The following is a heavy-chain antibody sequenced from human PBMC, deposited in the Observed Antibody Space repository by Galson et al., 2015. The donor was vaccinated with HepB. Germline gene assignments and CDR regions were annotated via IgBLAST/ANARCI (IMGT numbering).Heavy chain of an antibody. V-gene: IGHV7-4-1*02. J-gene: IGHJ6*02. CDR1: GYTFTSYA. Sequence: SVKVSCKASGYTFTSYAMNWVRQAPGQGLEWMGWINTNTGNPTYAQGFTGRFVFSLDTSVSTAHLQISSLKAEDTAVYYCARVGDTVVVPAADYYYGMDVWGQGTTVTVSS. CDR3: ARVGDTVVVPAADYYYGMDV. D-gene: IGHD2-2*01. CDR2: INTNTGNP.